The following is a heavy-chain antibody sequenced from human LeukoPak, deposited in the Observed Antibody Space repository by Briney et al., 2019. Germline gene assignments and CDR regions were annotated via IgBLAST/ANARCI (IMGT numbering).Heavy chain of an antibody. D-gene: IGHD6-19*01. CDR1: GGSISSYY. J-gene: IGHJ5*02. CDR3: ARAMGYSSGWRLNWFDP. CDR2: IYYSGST. Sequence: PSETLSLTCTVSGGSISSYYWSWIRQLPGKGLEWIGYIYYSGSTNYNPSLKSRVTISVDTSKNQFSLKLSSVTAADTAVYYCARAMGYSSGWRLNWFDPWGQGTLVTVSS. V-gene: IGHV4-59*01.